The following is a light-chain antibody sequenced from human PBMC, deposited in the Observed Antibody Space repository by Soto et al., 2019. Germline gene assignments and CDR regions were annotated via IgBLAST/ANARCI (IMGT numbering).Light chain of an antibody. V-gene: IGKV1-39*01. CDR1: QSIGNF. CDR2: AAS. CDR3: QQSYVAPYT. J-gene: IGKJ2*01. Sequence: DIQMTQSPSSLYASVGDRVTITCRARQSIGNFLNWFQQKPGKAPKHLIYAASSLQSGVPSRFIGSGSGTDFTLTIRSLQPEDLAPYYCQQSYVAPYTFGQGPKLEIK.